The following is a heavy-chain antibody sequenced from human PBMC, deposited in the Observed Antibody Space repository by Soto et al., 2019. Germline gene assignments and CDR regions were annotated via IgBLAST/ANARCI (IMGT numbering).Heavy chain of an antibody. Sequence: ASVKVSCKASGYSFAGFYIHWMRQAPGQGLEWVGSINSNSGATTYAQKFQDSVAMTRDTSVSTAYMDLNRLTSDDTAIYYCAIIMAHSDSFDIWGQGTMVTVSS. V-gene: IGHV1-2*04. J-gene: IGHJ3*02. CDR3: AIIMAHSDSFDI. CDR2: INSNSGAT. D-gene: IGHD3-16*01. CDR1: GYSFAGFY.